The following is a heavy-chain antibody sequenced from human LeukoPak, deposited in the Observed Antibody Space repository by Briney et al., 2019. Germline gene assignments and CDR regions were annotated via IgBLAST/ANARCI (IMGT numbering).Heavy chain of an antibody. J-gene: IGHJ6*02. CDR1: GFTFSSYA. V-gene: IGHV3-23*01. Sequence: GGSLRLSCAASGFTFSSYAMSWVRQAPGKGLEWVSAISGSGGSTYYADSVKGRFTISRDNSKNSLYLQMNSLRAEDTAVYYCARRPVLWSGSHYGMDVWGQGTTVTVSS. D-gene: IGHD3-3*01. CDR3: ARRPVLWSGSHYGMDV. CDR2: ISGSGGST.